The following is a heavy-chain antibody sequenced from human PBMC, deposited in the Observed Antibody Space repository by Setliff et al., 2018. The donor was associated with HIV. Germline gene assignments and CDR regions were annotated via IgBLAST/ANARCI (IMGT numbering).Heavy chain of an antibody. CDR2: TSHSGKT. D-gene: IGHD2-2*01. Sequence: PSETLSLTCAVYGGPLSGHYWSWIRQPPGQGLEWTGETSHSGKTNYNPSLKSRVTISVDTSKNQFSLKLTSVTAADTAVYYCVTSSSWSSRLNFWGPGMLVTVS. CDR3: VTSSSWSSRLNF. J-gene: IGHJ4*02. CDR1: GGPLSGHY. V-gene: IGHV4-34*01.